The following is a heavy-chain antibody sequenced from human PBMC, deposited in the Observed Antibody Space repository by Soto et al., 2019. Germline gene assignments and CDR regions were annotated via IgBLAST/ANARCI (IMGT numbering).Heavy chain of an antibody. Sequence: ASVKVSCKASGYTFTSYGISWVQQAPGQGLEWMGWISAYNGNTNYAQKLQGRVTMTTDTSAGTAYMELSSLRSEDTAVYYCARAPKKYCSSTSCYYSLAFDYWGQGTLVTVSS. D-gene: IGHD2-2*01. CDR1: GYTFTSYG. J-gene: IGHJ4*02. CDR2: ISAYNGNT. V-gene: IGHV1-18*01. CDR3: ARAPKKYCSSTSCYYSLAFDY.